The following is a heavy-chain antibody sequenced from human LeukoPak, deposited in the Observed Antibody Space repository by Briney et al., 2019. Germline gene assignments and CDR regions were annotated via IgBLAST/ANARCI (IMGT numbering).Heavy chain of an antibody. CDR1: GFTFTNNF. CDR2: IKQDGSET. V-gene: IGHV3-7*01. J-gene: IGHJ3*02. CDR3: ARVISGSYINYAFDI. D-gene: IGHD1-26*01. Sequence: GGSLRLSCAASGFTFTNNFMSWVRQVPGKGLEWVANIKQDGSETTYADSVRGRFTIFRDNSKNTLYLQMNSLRAEDTAVYYCARVISGSYINYAFDIWGQGTMVTVSS.